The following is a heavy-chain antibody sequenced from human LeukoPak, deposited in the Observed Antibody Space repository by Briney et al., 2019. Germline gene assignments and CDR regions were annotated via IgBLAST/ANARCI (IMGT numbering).Heavy chain of an antibody. D-gene: IGHD3-9*01. Sequence: SETLSLTCTVSGGSISSYYWSWIRRPPGKGLEWIGYIYYSGSTNYNPSLKSRVTISVDTSKNQFSLKLSSVTAADTAVYYCARTAGGLRYFWGSTWFDPWGQGTLVTVSS. V-gene: IGHV4-59*01. CDR1: GGSISSYY. CDR3: ARTAGGLRYFWGSTWFDP. CDR2: IYYSGST. J-gene: IGHJ5*02.